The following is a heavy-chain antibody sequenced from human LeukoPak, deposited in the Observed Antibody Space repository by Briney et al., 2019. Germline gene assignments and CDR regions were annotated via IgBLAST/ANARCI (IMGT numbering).Heavy chain of an antibody. V-gene: IGHV3-21*01. CDR3: ARVPHAMVRGVIITEFYFDY. Sequence: PGGSLRLSCAASGLTFSSYSMTWVRQAPGKGLEWVSPISSSSNYIYYADSVKGRFTISRDNAKNSLYLQMNSLRAEDTAVYYCARVPHAMVRGVIITEFYFDYWGQGTLVTVSS. CDR2: ISSSSNYI. J-gene: IGHJ4*02. D-gene: IGHD3-10*01. CDR1: GLTFSSYS.